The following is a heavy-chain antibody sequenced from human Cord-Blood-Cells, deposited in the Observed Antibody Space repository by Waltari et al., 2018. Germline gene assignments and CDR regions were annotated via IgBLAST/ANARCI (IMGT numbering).Heavy chain of an antibody. J-gene: IGHJ4*02. V-gene: IGHV3-30*18. CDR2: ISYDGSNK. Sequence: QVKLVAFGGGVVQPGRSLRLSCAASGFPFSSYGLHWVRQAPGKGLEWVAVISYDGSNKYYADSVKGRFTISRDNSKNTLYLQMNSLRAEDTAVYYCAKSDTVTTYYFDYWGQGTLVTVSS. D-gene: IGHD4-17*01. CDR3: AKSDTVTTYYFDY. CDR1: GFPFSSYG.